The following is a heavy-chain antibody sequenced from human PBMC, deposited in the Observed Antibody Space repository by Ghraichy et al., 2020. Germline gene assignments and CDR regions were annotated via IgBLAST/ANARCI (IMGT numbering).Heavy chain of an antibody. Sequence: SGPTLVKPTQTLTLTCTFSGFSLSTSGVGVGWIRQPPGKALEWLALIYWDDDKRYSPSLKSRLTITKDTSKNQVVLTMTNMDPVDTATYYCAHSLLITMVRNHMVMDVWGQGTTVTVSS. CDR3: AHSLLITMVRNHMVMDV. V-gene: IGHV2-5*02. CDR2: IYWDDDK. J-gene: IGHJ6*02. CDR1: GFSLSTSGVG. D-gene: IGHD3-10*01.